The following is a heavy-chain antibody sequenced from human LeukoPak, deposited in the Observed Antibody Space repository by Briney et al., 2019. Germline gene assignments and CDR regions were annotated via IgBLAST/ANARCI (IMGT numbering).Heavy chain of an antibody. CDR2: INHSGST. CDR1: GGSFHGYY. Sequence: SETLSLTYAHYGGSFHGYYWSWSGQPPGKGLEWIGEINHSGSTNYNPSLKSRVTISVDTSKNQFSLKLSSVTAADTAVYYCARGKNYYGSGSCENVKSCPLNRVLPWGEGTLVTVSS. D-gene: IGHD3-10*01. CDR3: ARGKNYYGSGSCENVKSCPLNRVLP. V-gene: IGHV4-34*01. J-gene: IGHJ5*02.